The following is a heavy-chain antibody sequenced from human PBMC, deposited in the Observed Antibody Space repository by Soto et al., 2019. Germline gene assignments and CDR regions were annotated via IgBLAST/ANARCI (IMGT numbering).Heavy chain of an antibody. CDR2: IYDDGSA. V-gene: IGHV4-59*01. Sequence: SETLSLTCTVSGGSISSSYWSWIRQPPGKGLEWLAYIYDDGSANYNPSLKSRATISLDMSKNQFSLKLTSVTAADTAVYYCARDNYCSGGSCRKNWFDPWGQGTLVTVSS. J-gene: IGHJ5*02. CDR1: GGSISSSY. D-gene: IGHD2-15*01. CDR3: ARDNYCSGGSCRKNWFDP.